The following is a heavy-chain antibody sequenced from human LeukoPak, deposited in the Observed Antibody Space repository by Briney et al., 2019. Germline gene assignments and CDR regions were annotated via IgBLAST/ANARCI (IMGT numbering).Heavy chain of an antibody. V-gene: IGHV4-61*05. CDR1: GGSISSSSYY. Sequence: SETLSLTCTVSGGSISSSSYYWGWIRQPPGKGLEWIGYIYYSGSTNYNPSLKSRVTISVDTSKNQFSLKLSSVTAADTAVYYCARDYYDSSGFHGMDVWGQGTTVTVSS. D-gene: IGHD3-22*01. CDR2: IYYSGST. CDR3: ARDYYDSSGFHGMDV. J-gene: IGHJ6*02.